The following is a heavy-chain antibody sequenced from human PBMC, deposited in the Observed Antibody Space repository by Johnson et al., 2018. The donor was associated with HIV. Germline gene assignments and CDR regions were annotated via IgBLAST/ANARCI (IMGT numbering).Heavy chain of an antibody. Sequence: VQLVESGGGLVQPGGSLRLSCAASGFTFSNAWMSWVRQAPGKGLEWVSAISGSGGSTYYADSVKGRFTISRDNSKNTLYLQMNSLRAEDTAVYYCAKDPGWFGEPGDAFDIWGQGTMVTVSS. CDR3: AKDPGWFGEPGDAFDI. D-gene: IGHD3-10*01. V-gene: IGHV3-23*04. CDR2: ISGSGGST. J-gene: IGHJ3*02. CDR1: GFTFSNAW.